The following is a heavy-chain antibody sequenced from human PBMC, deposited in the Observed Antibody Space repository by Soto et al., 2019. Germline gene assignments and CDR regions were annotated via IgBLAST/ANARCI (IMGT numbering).Heavy chain of an antibody. CDR1: GFDFGDYY. V-gene: IGHV3-11*04. CDR2: IDSGTAI. D-gene: IGHD6-13*01. CDR3: ARDNGIAGSFDP. Sequence: GGSLRLSCTGSGFDFGDYYMSWIRQAPGKGLEWVSYIDSGTAIYYADSVKGRFTISRDDAKNSLYLQMNSLRDEDTSVYYCARDNGIAGSFDPWGQGALVTVSS. J-gene: IGHJ5*02.